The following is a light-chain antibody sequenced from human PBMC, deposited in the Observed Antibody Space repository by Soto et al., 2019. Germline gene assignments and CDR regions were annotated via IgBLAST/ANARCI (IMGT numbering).Light chain of an antibody. V-gene: IGKV3-15*01. CDR2: GAS. J-gene: IGKJ1*01. CDR3: QKYNNWRT. CDR1: QSVSSN. Sequence: EIVMTQSPATLSVSPGERATLSCRASQSVSSNLAWYQQKPGQAPRLLIYGASTRATGIPARFSGSGPGTEFTLTISSLQSEDFAVYYCQKYNNWRTFGQGTKVDTK.